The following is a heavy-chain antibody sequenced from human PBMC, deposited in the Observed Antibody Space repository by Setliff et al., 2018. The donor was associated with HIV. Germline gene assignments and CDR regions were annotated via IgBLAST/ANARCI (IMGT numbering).Heavy chain of an antibody. CDR2: IYHSGTA. D-gene: IGHD3-22*01. CDR1: GFSISSNYY. V-gene: IGHV4-38-2*02. Sequence: PSETLSLTCNVSGFSISSNYYWGWVRQPPGRGLEWIGNIYHSGTAYYHPSFKTRGAISIDTSKNYVSLKLRSLTAADTAIYYCARDPRGLLSPVPRGYFDYWGQGALVTVSS. J-gene: IGHJ4*02. CDR3: ARDPRGLLSPVPRGYFDY.